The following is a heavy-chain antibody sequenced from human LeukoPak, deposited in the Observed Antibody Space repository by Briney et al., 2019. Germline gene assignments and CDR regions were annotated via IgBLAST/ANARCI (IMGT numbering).Heavy chain of an antibody. D-gene: IGHD1-26*01. J-gene: IGHJ4*02. CDR1: GYTFTSYA. Sequence: ASVKVSCKASGYTFTSYAIHWVRQAPGQRLEWMGWISAGNGNTKYSQNFQGRVTFISNTSATTAFVELSSLRSEDAAVYYCARDSGSGSNDYWGQGTLVTVSS. CDR2: ISAGNGNT. CDR3: ARDSGSGSNDY. V-gene: IGHV1-3*01.